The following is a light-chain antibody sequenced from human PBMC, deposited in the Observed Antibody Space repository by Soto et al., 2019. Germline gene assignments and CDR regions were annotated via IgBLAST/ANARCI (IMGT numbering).Light chain of an antibody. CDR1: HSVSSNY. CDR3: QQYDNLPLT. Sequence: IVLTQSPDTRSLCRGERSTLSCRASHSVSSNYLAWYQQKLGQAPRLLIYDASNLETGVPSRFSGSGSGTDFTFTISSLQPEDIATYYCQQYDNLPLTFGGGTKVDIK. V-gene: IGKV3-20*01. J-gene: IGKJ4*01. CDR2: DAS.